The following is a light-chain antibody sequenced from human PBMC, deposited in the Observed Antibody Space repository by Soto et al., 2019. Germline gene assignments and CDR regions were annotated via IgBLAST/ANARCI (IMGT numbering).Light chain of an antibody. V-gene: IGKV1-5*03. CDR3: QQYNDNWT. J-gene: IGKJ1*01. Sequence: DIQMTQSPSTLSASVGDRVTITCRASQSICSWLAWYQQKPGQAPKILIYKASTLQSGVPSRFSGSGSGTEFTLDISSLQPDDSATYYCQQYNDNWTFGQGTKVEIK. CDR1: QSICSW. CDR2: KAS.